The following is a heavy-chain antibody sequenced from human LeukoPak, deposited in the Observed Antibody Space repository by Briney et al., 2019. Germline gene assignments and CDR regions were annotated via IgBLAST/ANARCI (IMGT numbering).Heavy chain of an antibody. V-gene: IGHV3-7*03. Sequence: GGSLRLSCAASGFTFSRYWMTWVRQAPGKGLEWVASINEDGSGKHYVDSVKGRFTISRDNAQKSVYLEMNSLRAEDTAVYYCARAVTSTEGYWGQGTLVTVSS. CDR3: ARAVTSTEGY. CDR2: INEDGSGK. J-gene: IGHJ4*02. CDR1: GFTFSRYW. D-gene: IGHD4-17*01.